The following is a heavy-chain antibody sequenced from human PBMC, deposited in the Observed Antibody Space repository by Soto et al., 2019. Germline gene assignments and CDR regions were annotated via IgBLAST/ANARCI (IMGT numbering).Heavy chain of an antibody. CDR2: IGISSSNI. J-gene: IGHJ4*02. V-gene: IGHV3-48*03. D-gene: IGHD3-9*01. Sequence: GGSLRLSCAASGFAFSSYEMNSFRQAPEKWLEWVSHIGISSSNIYYAHYVKGRFTIARDNAKNSLYLQMNSLRAEDTAVYYCARVYYHILAGYRKGYSQDYFDYWGQGTLVTVSS. CDR1: GFAFSSYE. CDR3: ARVYYHILAGYRKGYSQDYFDY.